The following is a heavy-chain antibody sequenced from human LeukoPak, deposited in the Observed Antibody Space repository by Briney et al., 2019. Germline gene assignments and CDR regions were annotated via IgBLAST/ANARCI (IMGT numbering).Heavy chain of an antibody. D-gene: IGHD1-26*01. V-gene: IGHV4-59*01. CDR1: GGSISSYY. CDR3: ARNEVGATLGGAFDI. CDR2: IYYSGST. Sequence: PSETLSLTCTVSGGSISSYYWSWIRQPPGKGLEWIGYIYYSGSTNYNPSLKSRVTISVDTSKNQFSQKLSSVTAADTAVYYCARNEVGATLGGAFDIWGQGTMVTVSS. J-gene: IGHJ3*02.